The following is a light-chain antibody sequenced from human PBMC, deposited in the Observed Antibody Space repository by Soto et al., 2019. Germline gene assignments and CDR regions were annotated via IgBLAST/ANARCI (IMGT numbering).Light chain of an antibody. J-gene: IGLJ2*01. CDR3: SSYTSSTTPL. V-gene: IGLV2-14*03. CDR1: SSDVGGYSH. Sequence: QSVLTQPASVSGSPGQSITISCTGTSSDVGGYSHVSWYQQHPGKAPKLMIYDVSNRPSGVSYRFSGSKSGNTASLTISGLQAEDEADYYCSSYTSSTTPLFGGGTKLTVL. CDR2: DVS.